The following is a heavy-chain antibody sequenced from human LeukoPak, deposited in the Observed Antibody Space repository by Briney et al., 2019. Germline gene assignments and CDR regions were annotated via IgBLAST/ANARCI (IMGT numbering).Heavy chain of an antibody. D-gene: IGHD2-2*01. CDR3: AKVGPGCSSTSCYPGY. J-gene: IGHJ4*02. Sequence: PGGSLRLSCAASGFSFSTYAMSWVRQAPGKGLEWVSTISGNAISTYYADSVKGRLTISRDNSKNTVYLQMNSLRAEDTAVYYCAKVGPGCSSTSCYPGYWGQGTLVTVSS. CDR2: ISGNAIST. CDR1: GFSFSTYA. V-gene: IGHV3-23*01.